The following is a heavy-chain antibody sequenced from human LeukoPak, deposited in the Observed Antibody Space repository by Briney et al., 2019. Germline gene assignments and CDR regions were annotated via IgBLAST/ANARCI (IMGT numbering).Heavy chain of an antibody. J-gene: IGHJ3*02. V-gene: IGHV4-30-4*07. Sequence: MASETLSLTCAVSGGSISSGGYSWSWIRQPPGKGLEWIGYIYYSGSTYYNPSLKSRVTISVDTSKNQFSLKLSSVTAADTAVYYCARDQRGYSYGPKGGGAFDIWGQGTMVTVSS. D-gene: IGHD5-18*01. CDR3: ARDQRGYSYGPKGGGAFDI. CDR1: GGSISSGGYS. CDR2: IYYSGST.